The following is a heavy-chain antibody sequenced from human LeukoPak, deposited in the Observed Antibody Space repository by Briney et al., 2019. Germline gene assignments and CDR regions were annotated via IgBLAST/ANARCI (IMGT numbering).Heavy chain of an antibody. D-gene: IGHD3-3*01. CDR3: ARHTTIFGVAIIDI. J-gene: IGHJ3*02. Sequence: ASVKVSCKASGYTFTDYYMHWLRQAPGQGLEWMGWMYPNSGGTNYAQKFQGRVTMTRDTSISTAYMDLSSLRSDDTAVYYCARHTTIFGVAIIDIWGQGTMVTVSS. CDR1: GYTFTDYY. CDR2: MYPNSGGT. V-gene: IGHV1-2*02.